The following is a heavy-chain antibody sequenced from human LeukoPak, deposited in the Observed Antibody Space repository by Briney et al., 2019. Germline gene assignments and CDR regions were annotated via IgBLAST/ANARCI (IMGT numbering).Heavy chain of an antibody. CDR1: GGSFSGYY. V-gene: IGHV4-34*01. D-gene: IGHD3-10*01. Sequence: SETLSLTCAVYGGSFSGYYWSWIRQPPGKGLEWIGEINHSGSTNYNPSLKSRVTISVDTSKNQFSLKLSSVTAADTAVYYCAGDRYYGSGSYWIYWGQGTLVTVSS. CDR3: AGDRYYGSGSYWIY. CDR2: INHSGST. J-gene: IGHJ4*02.